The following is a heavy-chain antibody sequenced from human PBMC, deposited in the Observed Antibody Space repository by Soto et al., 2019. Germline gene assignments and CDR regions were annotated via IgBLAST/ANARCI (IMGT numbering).Heavy chain of an antibody. V-gene: IGHV1-8*01. CDR1: GYTFTSYD. CDR2: MNPNSGNT. D-gene: IGHD2-2*01. J-gene: IGHJ6*02. CDR3: ARHDCISTSCYYYYYYSMDV. Sequence: ASVKVSCKASGYTFTSYDINWVRQATGQGLEWMGWMNPNSGNTSYAQKFQGRVTMTRNTSISTAYMELSSLRSEDTAVYYCARHDCISTSCYYYYYYSMDVWGQGTTVTVSS.